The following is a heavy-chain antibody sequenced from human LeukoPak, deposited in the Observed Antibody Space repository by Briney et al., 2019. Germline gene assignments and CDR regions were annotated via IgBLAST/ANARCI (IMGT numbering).Heavy chain of an antibody. V-gene: IGHV1-18*01. CDR3: ARDKYSGYERDAFDI. CDR1: GYTFTSYG. J-gene: IGHJ3*02. Sequence: GASVKVSCKASGYTFTSYGISWVRQAPGQGLEWMGWISAYNGNTNYAQKLQGRVTMTTDTSTSTAYMELRSLRSDDTAVYYCARDKYSGYERDAFDIWGQGTMVTVSS. D-gene: IGHD5-12*01. CDR2: ISAYNGNT.